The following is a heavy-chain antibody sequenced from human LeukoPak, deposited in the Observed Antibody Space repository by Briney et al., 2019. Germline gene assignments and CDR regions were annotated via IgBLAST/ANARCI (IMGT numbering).Heavy chain of an antibody. Sequence: PGGSLRLSCAASGFTFSSYAMHWVRQAPGKGLEWVSYISSSGSTIYYADSVKGRFIISRDNAKNSLYLQMNSLRAEDTAVYYCARESGFRGDAFDIWGQGTMVTVSS. J-gene: IGHJ3*02. CDR3: ARESGFRGDAFDI. D-gene: IGHD3-10*01. CDR2: ISSSGSTI. CDR1: GFTFSSYA. V-gene: IGHV3-48*03.